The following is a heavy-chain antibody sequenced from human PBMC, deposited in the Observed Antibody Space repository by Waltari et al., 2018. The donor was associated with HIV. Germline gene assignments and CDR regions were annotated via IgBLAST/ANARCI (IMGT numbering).Heavy chain of an antibody. CDR3: ATGYCSSRACYTGSWFDP. CDR2: VYYSGST. D-gene: IGHD2-8*01. CDR1: GGSISSNSYY. J-gene: IGHJ5*02. Sequence: QLQLQESGPGLVKPSETVSLICTVSGGSISSNSYYWGWTRQPPGKGLEGIGSVYYSGSTDYNPSLKSRVTISVDPPKNHFSLKLTSMSATDSAVYYFATGYCSSRACYTGSWFDPWGQGTLVTVSS. V-gene: IGHV4-39*02.